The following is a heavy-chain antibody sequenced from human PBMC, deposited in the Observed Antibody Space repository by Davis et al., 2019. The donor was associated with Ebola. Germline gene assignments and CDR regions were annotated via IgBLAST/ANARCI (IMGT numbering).Heavy chain of an antibody. J-gene: IGHJ6*02. CDR3: ARDADDSSLYYSGMDV. V-gene: IGHV3-21*01. D-gene: IGHD6-13*01. CDR1: GFTFSSYS. Sequence: PGGSLRLSCAASGFTFSSYSMTWVRQAPGKGLECVSSITSNSRYKTYADSVKGRFTIYRDNANNSLYLQMNSLRAEDTAIYYCARDADDSSLYYSGMDVWGQGTTVTVSS. CDR2: ITSNSRYK.